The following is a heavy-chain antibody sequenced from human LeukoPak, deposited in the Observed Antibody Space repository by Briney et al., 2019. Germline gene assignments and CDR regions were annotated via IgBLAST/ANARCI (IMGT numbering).Heavy chain of an antibody. CDR1: GDSISSSSYY. CDR2: IYYSGST. CDR3: ARQRIAAVDPKLNWFDP. D-gene: IGHD6-13*01. Sequence: PSETLSLTCTVSGDSISSSSYYWGCIRQPPGKGLESIGSIYYSGSTYYNPSLKSRVTISVDTSKNQFSLRLSSVTAADTAVYSCARQRIAAVDPKLNWFDPWGQGTLVTVSS. V-gene: IGHV4-39*01. J-gene: IGHJ5*02.